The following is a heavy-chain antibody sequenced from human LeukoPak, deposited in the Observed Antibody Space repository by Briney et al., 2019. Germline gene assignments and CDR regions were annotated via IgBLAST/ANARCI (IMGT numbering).Heavy chain of an antibody. Sequence: GGSLRLSCAASRFTFSRYWMTWVRQTPGKGLEWVATIEKDGSKKYYVGSVKGRFTISRDNADNSLYLQMNSLRAEDTALYYCARDAPFDYWGQGTLVTVSS. CDR2: IEKDGSKK. CDR1: RFTFSRYW. V-gene: IGHV3-7*01. CDR3: ARDAPFDY. J-gene: IGHJ4*02.